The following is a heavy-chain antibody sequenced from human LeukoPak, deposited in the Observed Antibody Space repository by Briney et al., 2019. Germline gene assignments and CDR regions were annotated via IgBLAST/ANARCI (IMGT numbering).Heavy chain of an antibody. V-gene: IGHV1-69*04. CDR1: GGTFSSYA. CDR2: IIPIFGIA. Sequence: SVKVSCKASGGTFSSYAISWVRQAPGQGLEWMGRIIPIFGIANYAQKFQGRVTITADKSTSTAYMELGSLRSEDTAVYYCATGQTPRYYYDSSGNWGQGTLVTVSS. CDR3: ATGQTPRYYYDSSGN. D-gene: IGHD3-22*01. J-gene: IGHJ4*02.